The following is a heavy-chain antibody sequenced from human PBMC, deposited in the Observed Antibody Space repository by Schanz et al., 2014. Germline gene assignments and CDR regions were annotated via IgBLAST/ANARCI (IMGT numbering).Heavy chain of an antibody. D-gene: IGHD2-2*01. CDR3: ARGTMPGTFDI. J-gene: IGHJ3*02. Sequence: QVQLVQSGAEMKKPGSSVKVSCKASGGTFSSFGINWVRQAPGQGLEWMGRVIPILGVTHYAQKFQGRVTFTADKSTSTAYMELSSLRYEDTALYYCARGTMPGTFDIWGQGTMVTVSS. CDR2: VIPILGVT. V-gene: IGHV1-69*02. CDR1: GGTFSSFG.